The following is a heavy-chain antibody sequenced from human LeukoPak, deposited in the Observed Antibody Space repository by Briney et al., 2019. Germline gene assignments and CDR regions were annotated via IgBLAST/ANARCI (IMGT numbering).Heavy chain of an antibody. CDR3: ARGESGSYDY. J-gene: IGHJ4*02. V-gene: IGHV3-53*01. CDR2: LYAGGST. D-gene: IGHD1-26*01. CDR1: DFTVSSNY. Sequence: GGSLRLSCAASDFTVSSNYMSWVRQAPGKGLEWVSVLYAGGSTYYADSVKGRFTISRDNSKNTMYLQMNSLRAEDTAVYYCARGESGSYDYWGQGTLVTVSS.